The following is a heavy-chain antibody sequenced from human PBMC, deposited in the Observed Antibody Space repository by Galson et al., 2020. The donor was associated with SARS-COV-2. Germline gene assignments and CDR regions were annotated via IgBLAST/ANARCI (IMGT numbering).Heavy chain of an antibody. J-gene: IGHJ4*02. V-gene: IGHV3-23*01. D-gene: IGHD3-10*01. CDR2: IGGSGVNT. CDR1: GFTFSAYA. CDR3: ASRASELYYLDS. Sequence: GESLKISCAASGFTFSAYAMSWVRQAPGKGLEWVAIIGGSGVNTYYADSVKGRFTISRDNSKNTLYLQLNSLRAEDTAIYYCASRASELYYLDSWGQGILVTVSS.